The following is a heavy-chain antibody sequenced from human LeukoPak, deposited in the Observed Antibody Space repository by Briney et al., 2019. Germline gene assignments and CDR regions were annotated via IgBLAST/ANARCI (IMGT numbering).Heavy chain of an antibody. CDR2: ITPFNGNT. CDR3: ARGSGSYSTYFDY. Sequence: SVKVSCKASGYTFTYRYLHWVRQAPGQALEWMGWITPFNGNTNYAQKFQDRVTITRDRSMSTAYMELSSLRSEDTAMYYCARGSGSYSTYFDYWGQGTLVTVSS. V-gene: IGHV1-45*02. D-gene: IGHD1-26*01. CDR1: GYTFTYRY. J-gene: IGHJ4*02.